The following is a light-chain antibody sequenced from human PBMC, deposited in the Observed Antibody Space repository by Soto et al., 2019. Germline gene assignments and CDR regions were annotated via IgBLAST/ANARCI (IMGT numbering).Light chain of an antibody. CDR1: QSISSY. CDR3: QQDNNWPPGIT. V-gene: IGKV1-39*01. J-gene: IGKJ5*01. Sequence: DIQMTQSPSSLSASVGDRVTITCRASQSISSYLNWYQQKPGKVPKLLIYAASSLQSGVPSRFSGSGSGTDFTLTISSLQPEDFAIYYCQQDNNWPPGITFGQGTRLEN. CDR2: AAS.